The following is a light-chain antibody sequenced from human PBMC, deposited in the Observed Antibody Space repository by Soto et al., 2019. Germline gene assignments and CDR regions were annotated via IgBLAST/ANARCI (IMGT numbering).Light chain of an antibody. J-gene: IGKJ5*01. CDR1: QSVTGN. V-gene: IGKV3-15*01. CDR2: GAS. Sequence: EVVMTQSPATLSVSPGERATLSCRASQSVTGNLAWYQQKPGQAPRLLIYGASTRATGIPARYSGSGSGTEFTLTISSLQSEDFAVYYCQQYHDWPPVTFGQGTRLEIK. CDR3: QQYHDWPPVT.